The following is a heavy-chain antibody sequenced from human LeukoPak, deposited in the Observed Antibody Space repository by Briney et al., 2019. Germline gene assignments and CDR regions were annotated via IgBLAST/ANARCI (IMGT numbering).Heavy chain of an antibody. D-gene: IGHD3-9*01. V-gene: IGHV1-69*06. Sequence: SVKVSCKASGGTFSSYAISWVRQAPGQGLEWMGGIIPIFGTANYAQKFQGRATITADKSTSTAYMELSSLRSEDTAVYYCAREPRYYDILTGWFDPWGQGTLVTVSS. J-gene: IGHJ5*02. CDR2: IIPIFGTA. CDR3: AREPRYYDILTGWFDP. CDR1: GGTFSSYA.